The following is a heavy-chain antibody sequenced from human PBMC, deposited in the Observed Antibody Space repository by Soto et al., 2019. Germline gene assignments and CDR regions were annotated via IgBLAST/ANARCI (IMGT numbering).Heavy chain of an antibody. J-gene: IGHJ4*02. D-gene: IGHD2-15*01. Sequence: GGSLRLSCADSGFTFSSYAMHWVRQAPGKGLEWVAVISYDGSNKYYADSVKGRFTISRDNSKNTLYLQMNSLRAEDTAVYYCARESPRHWLLPRLDSWGQGT. CDR1: GFTFSSYA. CDR3: ARESPRHWLLPRLDS. V-gene: IGHV3-30-3*01. CDR2: ISYDGSNK.